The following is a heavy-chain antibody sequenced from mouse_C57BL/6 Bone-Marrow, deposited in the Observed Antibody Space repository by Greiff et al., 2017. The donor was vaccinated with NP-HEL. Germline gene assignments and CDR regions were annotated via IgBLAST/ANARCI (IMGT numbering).Heavy chain of an antibody. CDR2: IDPSDSYT. D-gene: IGHD1-3*01. J-gene: IGHJ2*01. CDR1: GYTFTSYW. V-gene: IGHV1-69*01. CDR3: ARGEWGFDY. Sequence: QVQLQQPGAELVMPGASVKLSCKASGYTFTSYWMHWVKQRPGQGLEWIGEIDPSDSYTNYNQKFKGKSTLTVDKSSSTAYMQLSSLTSEDSAVYYCARGEWGFDYWGQGTTLTVSS.